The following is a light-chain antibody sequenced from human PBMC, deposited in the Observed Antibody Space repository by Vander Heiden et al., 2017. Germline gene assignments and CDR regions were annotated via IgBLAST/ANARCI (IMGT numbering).Light chain of an antibody. J-gene: IGKJ3*01. CDR3: QQLNSYPHT. V-gene: IGKV1-9*01. Sequence: DIQLTQSPSFLSASVGDRVTITCRASQGISSYLAWYQQKPGKAPKLLIYAASTLQSGVPSRFRGSGSGTEFTLTISSLQPEDFATYYCQQLNSYPHTFAPGTKVDI. CDR1: QGISSY. CDR2: AAS.